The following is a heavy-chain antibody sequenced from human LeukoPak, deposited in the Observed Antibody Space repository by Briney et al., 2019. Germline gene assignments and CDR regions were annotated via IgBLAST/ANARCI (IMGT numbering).Heavy chain of an antibody. CDR2: IRYDESNK. Sequence: GGSLRLSCAASGFTFSSYGMHWVRQAPGKGLEWVAFIRYDESNKYYADSVQGRFTISRDNSKNTLHLQMNSQRAEDTAVYFCAKVPYDLGSYRFDYWGQGTLVTVSS. CDR1: GFTFSSYG. V-gene: IGHV3-30*02. D-gene: IGHD3-10*01. CDR3: AKVPYDLGSYRFDY. J-gene: IGHJ4*02.